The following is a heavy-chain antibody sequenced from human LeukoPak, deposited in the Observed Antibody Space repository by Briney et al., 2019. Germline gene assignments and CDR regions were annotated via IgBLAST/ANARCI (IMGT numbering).Heavy chain of an antibody. CDR3: ARGLFDFWSGYPFDY. J-gene: IGHJ4*02. V-gene: IGHV4-34*01. CDR1: GGSFSGYY. CDR2: INHSGST. Sequence: PSETLSLTCAVYGGSFSGYYWSWIRQPPGKGLEWIGEINHSGSTNYNPSLKSRVTISVDTSKNQFSLKLSSVTAADTALYYCARGLFDFWSGYPFDYWGQGTLVTVSS. D-gene: IGHD3-3*01.